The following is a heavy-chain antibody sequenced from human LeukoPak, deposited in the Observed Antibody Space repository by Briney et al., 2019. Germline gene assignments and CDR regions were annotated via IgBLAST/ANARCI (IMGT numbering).Heavy chain of an antibody. D-gene: IGHD2-15*01. Sequence: ASVKVSCKASGYTFTGYYIHWVRQDPGQGLEWMGWINPNSGGTNYAQKFQGRVTVNRDTSISTAYMELSRLTSDDTAVYYCARGGSGGSPYYHMDVWGRGTTVTVSS. CDR1: GYTFTGYY. V-gene: IGHV1-2*02. J-gene: IGHJ6*02. CDR2: INPNSGGT. CDR3: ARGGSGGSPYYHMDV.